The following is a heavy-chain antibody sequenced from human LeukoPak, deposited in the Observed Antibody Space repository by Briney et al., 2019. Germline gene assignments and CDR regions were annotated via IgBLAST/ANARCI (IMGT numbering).Heavy chain of an antibody. CDR1: GGSFSGYY. D-gene: IGHD1-1*01. V-gene: IGHV4-34*01. CDR2: INHSGST. Sequence: SETLSLTCAVYGGSFSGYYRSWIRQPPGKGLEWIGEINHSGSTNYNPSLKSRVTISVDTSKNQFSLKLSSMTAADTAVYYCARDWNRRGNAFDIWGQGTMVTVSS. CDR3: ARDWNRRGNAFDI. J-gene: IGHJ3*02.